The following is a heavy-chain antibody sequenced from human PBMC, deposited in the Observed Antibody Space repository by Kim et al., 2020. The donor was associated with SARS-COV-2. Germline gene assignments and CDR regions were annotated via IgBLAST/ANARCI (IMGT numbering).Heavy chain of an antibody. D-gene: IGHD2-15*01. CDR1: GGTFSSYA. CDR3: AGGTYCSGGSCYPGSFDY. V-gene: IGHV1-69*13. CDR2: IIPIFGTA. J-gene: IGHJ4*02. Sequence: SVKVSCKASGGTFSSYAISWVRQAPGQGLEWMGGIIPIFGTANYAQKFQGRVTITADESTSTAYMELSSLRSEDTAVYYCAGGTYCSGGSCYPGSFDYWGQGTLVTVSS.